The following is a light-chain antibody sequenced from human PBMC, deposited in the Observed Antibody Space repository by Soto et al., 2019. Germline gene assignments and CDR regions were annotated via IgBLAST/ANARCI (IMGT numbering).Light chain of an antibody. Sequence: IQITHSPSSLSASLGAILTITCQESQDISNYLNWYQQKPGKAPKLLIYDASNLETGVPSRFSGSGSGTDFTFTISSLQPEDTATYYCQQYDNLPGFGGGTKVDI. CDR2: DAS. CDR3: QQYDNLPG. J-gene: IGKJ4*01. CDR1: QDISNY. V-gene: IGKV1-33*01.